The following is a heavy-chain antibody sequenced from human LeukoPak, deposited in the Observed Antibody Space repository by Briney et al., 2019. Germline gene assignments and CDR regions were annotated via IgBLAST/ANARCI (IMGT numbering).Heavy chain of an antibody. CDR1: GFTLSRFA. CDR2: MSDDGSEK. J-gene: IGHJ4*02. CDR3: AREADSGYYRTVDY. V-gene: IGHV3-30-3*01. D-gene: IGHD2-15*01. Sequence: GGSLRLSCTASGFTLSRFAMHWVRQAPGKGLEWLGHMSDDGSEKHYVDSVRGRFTISRDPSKNTLYLEMTSLRTEDTAVYYCAREADSGYYRTVDYWGQGTMVTGS.